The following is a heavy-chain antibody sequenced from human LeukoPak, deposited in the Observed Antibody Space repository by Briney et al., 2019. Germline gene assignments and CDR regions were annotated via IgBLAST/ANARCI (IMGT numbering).Heavy chain of an antibody. J-gene: IGHJ4*02. CDR2: ICPGDSDS. D-gene: IGHD6-19*01. CDR1: GYSFTNYW. V-gene: IGHV5-51*01. Sequence: GESLQISCKGSGYSFTNYWIGWVRQMPGKGLEWMGIICPGDSDSRYSPSFQGQVTISADKSISTASLQWSSLKAPDTAMYYCARQEEWLELDYWGQGTLVTVSS. CDR3: ARQEEWLELDY.